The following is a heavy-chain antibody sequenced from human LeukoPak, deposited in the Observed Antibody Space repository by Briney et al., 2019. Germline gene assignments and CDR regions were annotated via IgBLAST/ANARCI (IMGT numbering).Heavy chain of an antibody. CDR1: GFTFFNYA. D-gene: IGHD5-12*01. V-gene: IGHV3-64D*09. Sequence: PGGPLRLSCSASGFTFFNYAMHWVRQAPGKGLQYVSAISSNAISTYYADSVEGRFTISRDNSKNTLYLQMSSLRTEGTAVYYCVKDESAWIGLLDYWGQGTLITVSS. CDR3: VKDESAWIGLLDY. J-gene: IGHJ4*02. CDR2: ISSNAIST.